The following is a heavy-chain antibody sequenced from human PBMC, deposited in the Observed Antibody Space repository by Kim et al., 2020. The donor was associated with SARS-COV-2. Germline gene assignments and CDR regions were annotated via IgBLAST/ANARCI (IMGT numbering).Heavy chain of an antibody. D-gene: IGHD3-22*01. CDR1: GFTFSSYA. CDR2: ISYDGSNK. V-gene: IGHV3-30*04. J-gene: IGHJ6*02. CDR3: ARDESYDSSGLSVGGQRPTYYYYYGMDV. Sequence: GGSLRLSCAASGFTFSSYAMHWVRQAPGKGLEWVAVISYDGSNKYYADSVKGRFTISRDNSKNTLYLQMNSLRAEDTAVYYCARDESYDSSGLSVGGQRPTYYYYYGMDVWGQGTTVTVSS.